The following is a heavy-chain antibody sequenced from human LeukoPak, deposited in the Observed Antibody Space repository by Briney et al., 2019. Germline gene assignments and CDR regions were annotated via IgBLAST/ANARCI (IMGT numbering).Heavy chain of an antibody. D-gene: IGHD5-12*01. CDR3: ATDLGGYSGYDFASFDY. CDR1: GGSIRGSSYY. CDR2: IHYSGST. J-gene: IGHJ4*02. Sequence: PSETLSLTCTVSGGSIRGSSYYWGWIRQPPGKGLECIGSIHYSGSTYYNPSLKSRVTISVDTSKNHFSLRVSSVTAADTAVYYCATDLGGYSGYDFASFDYWGQGTLVTVSS. V-gene: IGHV4-39*02.